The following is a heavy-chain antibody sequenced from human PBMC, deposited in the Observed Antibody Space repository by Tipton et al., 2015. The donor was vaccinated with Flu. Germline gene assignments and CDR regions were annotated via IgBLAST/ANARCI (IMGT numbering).Heavy chain of an antibody. J-gene: IGHJ4*02. V-gene: IGHV5-51*01. CDR1: KYSFTNYW. CDR3: AGLLASRSFYFDY. CDR2: IHPVDSDT. Sequence: QLVQSGAEVKKPGESVKISCKASKYSFTNYWIGWVRQMPGKGLEWVGMIHPVDSDTRSSPSFQGQVTISADKSINTAYLQWSSLRAPATALYSCAGLLASRSFYFDYWGQGTLVTVSS. D-gene: IGHD6-6*01.